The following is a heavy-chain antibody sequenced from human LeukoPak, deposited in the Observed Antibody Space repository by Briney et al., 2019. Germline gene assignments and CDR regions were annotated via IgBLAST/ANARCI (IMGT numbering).Heavy chain of an antibody. CDR1: GYTFTSYG. D-gene: IGHD6-19*01. Sequence: ASVKVSCKASGYTFTSYGISWVRQAPGQGLEWMGWISAYNGNTNFAQKLQGRVTMTTDTSTSTAYMELRSLRSDDTAVYYCARDGESEQWLVLDYWGQGTLVTVSS. V-gene: IGHV1-18*01. J-gene: IGHJ4*02. CDR2: ISAYNGNT. CDR3: ARDGESEQWLVLDY.